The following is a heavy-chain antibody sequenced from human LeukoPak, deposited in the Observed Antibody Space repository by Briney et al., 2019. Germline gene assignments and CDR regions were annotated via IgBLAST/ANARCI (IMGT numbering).Heavy chain of an antibody. J-gene: IGHJ4*02. CDR2: IIPIFGTA. CDR3: ARGYQDIVVVVAAVDFDY. Sequence: SVKVSCKASGGTFSSYAISWVRQAPGQGLEWMGGIIPIFGTANYAQKFQGRVTITTDESTSTAYMELSSLRSEDTAVYYCARGYQDIVVVVAAVDFDYWGQGTLVTVSS. D-gene: IGHD2-15*01. V-gene: IGHV1-69*05. CDR1: GGTFSSYA.